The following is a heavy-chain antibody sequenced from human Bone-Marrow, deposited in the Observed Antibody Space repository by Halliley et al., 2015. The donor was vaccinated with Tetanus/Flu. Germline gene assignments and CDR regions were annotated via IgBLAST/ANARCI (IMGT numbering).Heavy chain of an antibody. CDR1: GGSMDAYY. CDR2: IRYTGDS. J-gene: IGHJ4*02. D-gene: IGHD1-1*01. Sequence: TLSLTCAVSGGSMDAYYWTWIRQPPGKGLEWIGSIRYTGDSNFNPSLKSRVTMSVDTSRDTLSLKMTSVTSADAAIYYCARLLPTSMTTDFWGQGTLVTVSS. CDR3: ARLLPTSMTTDF. V-gene: IGHV4-59*01.